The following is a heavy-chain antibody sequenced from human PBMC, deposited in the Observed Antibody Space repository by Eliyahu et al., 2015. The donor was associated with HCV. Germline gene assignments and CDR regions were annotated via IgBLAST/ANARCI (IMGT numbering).Heavy chain of an antibody. V-gene: IGHV4-34*01. CDR3: ARESGLGYSSGWYPY. Sequence: QVQLQQWGAGLLKPSETLSLTCXVYGGSFSGYYWSWIRQPPGKGLEWIGEINHSGSTNYNPSLKSRVTISVDTSKNQFSLKLSSVTAADTAVYYCARESGLGYSSGWYPYWGQGTLVTVSS. CDR2: INHSGST. CDR1: GGSFSGYY. J-gene: IGHJ4*02. D-gene: IGHD6-19*01.